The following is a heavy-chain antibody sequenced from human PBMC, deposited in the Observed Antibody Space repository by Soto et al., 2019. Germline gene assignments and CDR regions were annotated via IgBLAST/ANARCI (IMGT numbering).Heavy chain of an antibody. Sequence: EVQLLASGGGLVQPGGSLRLSCAASGFTFSSYALSWVRQAPGKGLEWVSSISGSGGSTYYADSVRGRFTISRDSSKNTMYLQMNSLRAEDTAVYYCAKAGEGYYGSGSYYSFWGQGTLITVSS. CDR2: ISGSGGST. CDR3: AKAGEGYYGSGSYYSF. CDR1: GFTFSSYA. D-gene: IGHD3-10*01. J-gene: IGHJ4*02. V-gene: IGHV3-23*01.